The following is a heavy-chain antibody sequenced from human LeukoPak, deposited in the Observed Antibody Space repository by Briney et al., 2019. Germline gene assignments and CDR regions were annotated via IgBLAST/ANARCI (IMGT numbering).Heavy chain of an antibody. CDR2: ISGSGGST. V-gene: IGHV3-23*01. D-gene: IGHD3-22*01. CDR1: GFTFSSYS. J-gene: IGHJ4*02. CDR3: AKGNYDSSGYPDY. Sequence: GGSLRLSCAASGFTFSSYSMNWVRQAPGKGLEWVSAISGSGGSTYYADSVKGRFTISRDNSKNTLYLQMNSLRAEDTAVYYCAKGNYDSSGYPDYWGQGTLVTVSS.